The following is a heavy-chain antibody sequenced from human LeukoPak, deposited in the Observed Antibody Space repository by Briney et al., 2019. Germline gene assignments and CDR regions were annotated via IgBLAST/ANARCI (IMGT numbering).Heavy chain of an antibody. V-gene: IGHV3-23*01. CDR1: GFTFSSYA. Sequence: GGSLRLSCAASGFTFSSYAMSWVRQAPGKGLEWVSAISGSGGSTYYADSVKGRFTISRDNSKNTLYLQMSSLRAEDAAVYYCAQMGGYFDYWGQGTLVTVSS. D-gene: IGHD3-16*01. CDR2: ISGSGGST. J-gene: IGHJ4*02. CDR3: AQMGGYFDY.